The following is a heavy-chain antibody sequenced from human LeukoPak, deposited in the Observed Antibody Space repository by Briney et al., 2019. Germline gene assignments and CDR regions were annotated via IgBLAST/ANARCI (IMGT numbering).Heavy chain of an antibody. J-gene: IGHJ4*02. CDR1: GFTFDDYG. CDR2: INWNGGNT. D-gene: IGHD1-26*01. Sequence: PGGSLRLSCAASGFTFDDYGLSWVRQVRGKGLEWVSGINWNGGNTAYADSVKGGFTISRDNAKNSLYLQMNSLRADDTALYYCARAFVPTVGAYDYWGQGTLVTVSS. CDR3: ARAFVPTVGAYDY. V-gene: IGHV3-20*04.